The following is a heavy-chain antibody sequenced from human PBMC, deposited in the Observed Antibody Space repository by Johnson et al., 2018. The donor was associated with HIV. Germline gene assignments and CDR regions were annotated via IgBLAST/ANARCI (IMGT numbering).Heavy chain of an antibody. V-gene: IGHV3-20*04. Sequence: VQLVESGGGVVRPGGSLRLSCAASGFTFDDYGMSWVRQAPGKGLEWVSGISWNSGSIGYADSVKGRFTISRDNAKNSLYLQMNSLRAGDTAVYYCARTNGYYGSGRGSLFYFDIWGQGTMVTVSS. J-gene: IGHJ3*02. CDR2: ISWNSGSI. CDR3: ARTNGYYGSGRGSLFYFDI. CDR1: GFTFDDYG. D-gene: IGHD3-10*01.